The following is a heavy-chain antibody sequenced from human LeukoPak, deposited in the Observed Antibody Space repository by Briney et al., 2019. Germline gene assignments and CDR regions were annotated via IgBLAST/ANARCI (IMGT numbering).Heavy chain of an antibody. V-gene: IGHV7-4-1*02. D-gene: IGHD6-19*01. J-gene: IGHJ5*02. CDR2: INTNTGNP. CDR1: GYTFTSYA. Sequence: ASVKVSCKASGYTFTSYAMNWVRQAPGRGLEWMGWINTNTGNPTYAQGFTGRFVFSLDTSVSTAYLQISSLKAEDTAVYYCARPVAGTGVSWFDPWGQGTLVTVSS. CDR3: ARPVAGTGVSWFDP.